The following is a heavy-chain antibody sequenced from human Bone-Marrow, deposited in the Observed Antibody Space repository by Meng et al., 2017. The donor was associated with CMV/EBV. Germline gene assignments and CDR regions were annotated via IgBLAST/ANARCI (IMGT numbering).Heavy chain of an antibody. D-gene: IGHD3-22*01. Sequence: VQVVDSGDVVKTPGSSVKAFWTASGGTFSNYVIRWGRQAPGQGLEWMGGITPIFGTANYAQKFQGRVTITAAESTTAAYMELSSLRSEDTAVYYCARDRPNYYDSTLNWFDPWGQGTLVTVSS. V-gene: IGHV1-69*12. CDR1: GGTFSNYV. CDR2: ITPIFGTA. J-gene: IGHJ5*02. CDR3: ARDRPNYYDSTLNWFDP.